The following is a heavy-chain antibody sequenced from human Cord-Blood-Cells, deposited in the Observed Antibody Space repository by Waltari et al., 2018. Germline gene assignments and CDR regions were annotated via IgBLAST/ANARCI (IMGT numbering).Heavy chain of an antibody. CDR2: NNHSGST. V-gene: IGHV4-34*01. J-gene: IGHJ6*03. CDR1: GGSFSGYY. Sequence: QVQLQQWGAGLLKPSETLSLSCAVSGGSFSGYYWSWIRQPPGKGLEGIGENNHSGSTNYRPALKSRVTISVDTSKNQFSLKLSSVTAADTAVYYCARGREGYSYGYYYYYMDVWGKGTTVTVSS. D-gene: IGHD5-18*01. CDR3: ARGREGYSYGYYYYYMDV.